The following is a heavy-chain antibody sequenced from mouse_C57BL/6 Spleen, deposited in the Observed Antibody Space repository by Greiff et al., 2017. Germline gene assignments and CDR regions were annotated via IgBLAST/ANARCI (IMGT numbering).Heavy chain of an antibody. CDR3: ARDREYYYGSSYGYFDY. CDR2: ISDGGSYT. Sequence: DVHLVESGGGLVKPGGSLKLSCAASGFTFSSYAMSWVRQTPEKRLEWVATISDGGSYTYYPDNVKGRFTISRDNAKNNLYLQMSHLKSEDTAMYYCARDREYYYGSSYGYFDYWGQGTTRTVSS. V-gene: IGHV5-4*01. J-gene: IGHJ2*01. CDR1: GFTFSSYA. D-gene: IGHD1-1*01.